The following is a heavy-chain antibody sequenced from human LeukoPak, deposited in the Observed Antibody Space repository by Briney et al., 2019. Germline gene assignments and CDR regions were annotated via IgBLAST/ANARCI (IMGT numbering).Heavy chain of an antibody. J-gene: IGHJ5*02. CDR2: TGNRANSYIT. Sequence: PGGSLRLSCAASGFTFSDHYMDWVRQAPGKGLEWVGRTGNRANSYITEYAASVKGRFTISRDDSKNSLYLQMNSLKTEDTAVYYCAREDDRGGYYDNWFDPWGQGTLVTVSS. CDR3: AREDDRGGYYDNWFDP. D-gene: IGHD3-22*01. CDR1: GFTFSDHY. V-gene: IGHV3-72*01.